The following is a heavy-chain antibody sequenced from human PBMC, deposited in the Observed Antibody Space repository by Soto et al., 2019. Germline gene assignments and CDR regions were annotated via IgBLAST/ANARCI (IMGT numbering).Heavy chain of an antibody. CDR3: ARDGAYSSSPWFDP. V-gene: IGHV1-18*01. D-gene: IGHD6-13*01. CDR2: ISAYNGNT. CDR1: GYTFTSYG. Sequence: ASVKVSCKASGYTFTSYGISWVRQAPGQGLEWMGWISAYNGNTNYAQKLQGRVTMTTDKSTSTAYMELSSLRSEDTAVYYCARDGAYSSSPWFDPWGQGTLVTVSS. J-gene: IGHJ5*02.